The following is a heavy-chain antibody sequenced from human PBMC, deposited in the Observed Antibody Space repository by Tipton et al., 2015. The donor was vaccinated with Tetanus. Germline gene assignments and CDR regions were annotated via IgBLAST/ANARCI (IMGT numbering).Heavy chain of an antibody. V-gene: IGHV5-51*01. CDR1: GYIFNNYW. J-gene: IGHJ4*02. D-gene: IGHD2-8*01. Sequence: QLVQSGGGVKKPGESLKISCKGSGYIFNNYWIGWVRQKPGKGLEWMGIIYPGDSDTRYSPSFQGQVTISVDKSINTAYLQWSSLKASDTSMFYCAGGHCTDGVCNFDFWGQGALVTAAS. CDR2: IYPGDSDT. CDR3: AGGHCTDGVCNFDF.